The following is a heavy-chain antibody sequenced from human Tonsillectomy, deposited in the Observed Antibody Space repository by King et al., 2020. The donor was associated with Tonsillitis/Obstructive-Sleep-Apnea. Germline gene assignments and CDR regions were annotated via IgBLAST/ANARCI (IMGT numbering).Heavy chain of an antibody. D-gene: IGHD2-2*01. V-gene: IGHV1-18*01. CDR2: XXXXXXXX. CDR1: GYTFTSYG. Sequence: QLVQSGAEVKKPGASVKVSCKASGYTFTSYGISWVXXAPGQGLEXXXXXXXXXXXXNXXXKLXGRVXMTTDXSTSTAYMELRXXRSDDTAVYYCARVHSYCSSTSCLDYWGQGTLVTVSS. CDR3: ARVHSYCSSTSCLDY. J-gene: IGHJ4*02.